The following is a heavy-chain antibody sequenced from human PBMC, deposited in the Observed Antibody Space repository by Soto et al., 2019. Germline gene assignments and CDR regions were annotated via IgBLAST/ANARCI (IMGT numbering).Heavy chain of an antibody. V-gene: IGHV4-39*01. D-gene: IGHD5-18*01. J-gene: IGHJ4*02. CDR3: ARRGYSYGFDY. CDR1: GGSISSSSYY. CDR2: IYYSGST. Sequence: KPSETLSLTCTVSGGSISSSSYYWGWIRQPPGKGLEWIGSIYYSGSTYYNPSLKSRVTISVDTSKNQFSLKLSSVTAADTAVYYCARRGYSYGFDYWGQGTLVTVSS.